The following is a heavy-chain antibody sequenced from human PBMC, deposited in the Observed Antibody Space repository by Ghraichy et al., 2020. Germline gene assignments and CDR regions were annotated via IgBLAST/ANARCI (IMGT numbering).Heavy chain of an antibody. Sequence: GGSLRLSCAASGFTFSGAWMSWVRQGPGKGLEWVGRIKDKGNSGTIDYAPLVKGRFTISRDDSKNTLYLQMDNLQTDDTAVYYCATDDYYNIGGYTGAGFYFDAFDFWGQGTKVTVS. V-gene: IGHV3-15*01. CDR2: IKDKGNSGTI. J-gene: IGHJ3*01. CDR3: ATDDYYNIGGYTGAGFYFDAFDF. CDR1: GFTFSGAW. D-gene: IGHD3-22*01.